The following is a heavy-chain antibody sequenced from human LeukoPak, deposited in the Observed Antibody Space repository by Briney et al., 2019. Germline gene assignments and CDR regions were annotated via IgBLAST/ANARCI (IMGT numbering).Heavy chain of an antibody. J-gene: IGHJ4*02. CDR2: IKSKTDGGTT. CDR1: GFTFSNAW. CDR3: TTDYYGSGSPTIDY. Sequence: SGGSLRLSCAASGFTFSNAWMSWVRQAPGKGLEWVGRIKSKTDGGTTDYAAPVKGRFTISRDDSKNTLYLQMNSLKTEDTAVYYCTTDYYGSGSPTIDYWGQGTLVTVSS. V-gene: IGHV3-15*01. D-gene: IGHD3-10*01.